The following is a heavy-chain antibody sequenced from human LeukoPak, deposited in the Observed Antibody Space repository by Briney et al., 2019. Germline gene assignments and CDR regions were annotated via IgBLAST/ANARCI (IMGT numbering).Heavy chain of an antibody. V-gene: IGHV3-30*02. Sequence: GGSLRLSCAASGFTFSSYGMHWVRQAPGKGLEWMAFIRYDGSDKYYADSVKGRFTISRDNSKNTLYVQMNSLRAEDTAVYYCARGGHYDILSGYYQFDYWGQGTLVTVSS. CDR2: IRYDGSDK. D-gene: IGHD3-9*01. CDR3: ARGGHYDILSGYYQFDY. J-gene: IGHJ4*02. CDR1: GFTFSSYG.